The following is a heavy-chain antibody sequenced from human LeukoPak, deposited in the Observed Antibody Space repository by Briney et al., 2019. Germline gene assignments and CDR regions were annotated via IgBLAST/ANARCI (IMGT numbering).Heavy chain of an antibody. Sequence: PSETLSLTCTVSGGSISSYYWSWIRQPPGKGLEWIGYIYYSGSTNYNPSLKSRVTISVDASKNQFSLKLTSVTAADTAVYYCARGIPNWNSGDEENYWGQGTLVTVSS. D-gene: IGHD1-7*01. CDR1: GGSISSYY. J-gene: IGHJ4*02. V-gene: IGHV4-59*01. CDR3: ARGIPNWNSGDEENY. CDR2: IYYSGST.